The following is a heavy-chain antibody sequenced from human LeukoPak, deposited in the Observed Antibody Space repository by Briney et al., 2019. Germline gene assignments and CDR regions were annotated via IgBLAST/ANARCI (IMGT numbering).Heavy chain of an antibody. D-gene: IGHD2-2*02. Sequence: GGSLRLSCAASGFTFSSYAMHWVRQAPGKGLEWVAVISYDGSNKHYADSVKGRFTISRDNSKNTLYLQMNSLRAEDTAVYYCARAIVVVPAAIRSYFDYWGQGTLVTVSS. CDR1: GFTFSSYA. CDR2: ISYDGSNK. CDR3: ARAIVVVPAAIRSYFDY. J-gene: IGHJ4*02. V-gene: IGHV3-30*01.